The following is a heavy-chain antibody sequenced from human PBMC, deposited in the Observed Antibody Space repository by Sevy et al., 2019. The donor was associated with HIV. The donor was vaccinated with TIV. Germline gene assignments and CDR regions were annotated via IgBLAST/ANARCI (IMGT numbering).Heavy chain of an antibody. CDR3: ARSSGEYSSGWYSDYYYYGMDV. CDR1: GYTFTSYA. J-gene: IGHJ6*02. D-gene: IGHD6-19*01. CDR2: INAGNGNT. V-gene: IGHV1-3*01. Sequence: ASVKVSCKASGYTFTSYAMHWVRQAPGQRLEWMGWINAGNGNTKYSQKFQGRVTITRDTSASTAYMELSSLRSEDTAVYYFARSSGEYSSGWYSDYYYYGMDVWGQGTTVTVSS.